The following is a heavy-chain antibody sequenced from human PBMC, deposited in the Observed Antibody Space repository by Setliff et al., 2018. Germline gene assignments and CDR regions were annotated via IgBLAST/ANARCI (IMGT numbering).Heavy chain of an antibody. D-gene: IGHD3-22*01. J-gene: IGHJ4*02. CDR1: GYTFTNHY. CDR3: ARGYYDSYARYYFVGDY. V-gene: IGHV1-46*01. Sequence: GASLKVSCKASGYTFTNHYMHWVRQAPGQGLEWMGMINPGGGSTTYAQKFQGRVTMTRDTSTSTVYMELSSLRTEDTAVYYCARGYYDSYARYYFVGDYWGQGTPVTVSS. CDR2: INPGGGST.